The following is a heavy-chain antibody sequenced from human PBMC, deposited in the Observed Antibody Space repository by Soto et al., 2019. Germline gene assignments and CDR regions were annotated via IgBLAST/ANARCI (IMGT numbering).Heavy chain of an antibody. D-gene: IGHD3-3*01. V-gene: IGHV3-53*01. CDR2: IYSGGST. Sequence: AGGSLRLSCAASGFTVSSYYMSWVRQAPGKGLEWVSVIYSGGSTFHADSVKGRFTISRDNSKNTLYLQMNSLRAEDTAVYYCARMYYDFWSGYVKPTNVRLDYWGQGALVTVSS. CDR3: ARMYYDFWSGYVKPTNVRLDY. CDR1: GFTVSSYY. J-gene: IGHJ4*02.